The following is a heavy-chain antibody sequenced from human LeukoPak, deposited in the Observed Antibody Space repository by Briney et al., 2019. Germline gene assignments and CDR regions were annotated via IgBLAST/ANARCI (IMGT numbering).Heavy chain of an antibody. CDR1: GGTFSSYD. V-gene: IGHV1-8*02. CDR3: AREIEAAAGNYFDY. CDR2: MNPNSGNT. D-gene: IGHD6-13*01. J-gene: IGHJ4*02. Sequence: ASVKVSCKASGGTFSSYDINWVRQATGQGLEWMGWMNPNSGNTGYAQKFQGRVTMTTDTSTSTAYMELRSLRSDDTAVYYCAREIEAAAGNYFDYWGQGTLVTVSS.